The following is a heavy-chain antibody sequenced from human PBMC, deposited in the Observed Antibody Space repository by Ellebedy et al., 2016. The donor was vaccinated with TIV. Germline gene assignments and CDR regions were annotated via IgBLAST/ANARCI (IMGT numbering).Heavy chain of an antibody. V-gene: IGHV1-8*02. CDR2: INPNSGNT. Sequence: ASVKVSXXASGYTFTGYYMHWVRQAPGQGLEWMGWINPNSGNTGYAQKFQGRVTMTRSTSISTAYMELSSLRSEDTAVYYCARGRAIASLDQWFNPWGQGTLVTVSS. CDR1: GYTFTGYY. CDR3: ARGRAIASLDQWFNP. D-gene: IGHD3-3*02. J-gene: IGHJ5*02.